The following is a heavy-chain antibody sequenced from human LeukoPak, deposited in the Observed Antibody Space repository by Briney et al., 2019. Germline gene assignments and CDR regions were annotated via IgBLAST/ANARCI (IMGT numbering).Heavy chain of an antibody. V-gene: IGHV3-23*01. CDR2: ISGSGGST. D-gene: IGHD3-3*01. Sequence: GGSLRLSCAASGFTFSSYAMSWVRQAPGKGLEWVSGISGSGGSTYYADSVKGRFTISRDNSKNTLYLQMNSLRAEDTAVYYCAKPNYDFWSGYEYYFDYWGQGTLVTVSS. CDR3: AKPNYDFWSGYEYYFDY. J-gene: IGHJ4*02. CDR1: GFTFSSYA.